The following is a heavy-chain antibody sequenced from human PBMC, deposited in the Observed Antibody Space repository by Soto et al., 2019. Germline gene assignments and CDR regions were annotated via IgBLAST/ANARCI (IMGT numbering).Heavy chain of an antibody. CDR3: ARGITFGGVIAYYFDY. D-gene: IGHD3-16*02. Sequence: GGSLRLSCAASGFTFSSYAMSWVRQAPGKGLEWVSAISGSGGSTYYADSVKGRFTIPRDNSKNTLYLQMNSLRAEDTAVYYCARGITFGGVIAYYFDYWGQGTLVTVSS. V-gene: IGHV3-23*01. CDR2: ISGSGGST. CDR1: GFTFSSYA. J-gene: IGHJ4*01.